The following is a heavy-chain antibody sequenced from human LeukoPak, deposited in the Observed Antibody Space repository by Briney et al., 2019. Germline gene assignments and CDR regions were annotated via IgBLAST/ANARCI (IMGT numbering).Heavy chain of an antibody. V-gene: IGHV1-18*01. CDR2: ISAYNGNT. D-gene: IGHD2-15*01. CDR1: GYTFTSYG. Sequence: ASVKVSCKASGYTFTSYGISWVRQAPGQGLEWMGWISAYNGNTNYAQKLQGRVTMTTDTSTSTAYMELRSLRSDDTAMYYCARLMRALSVVVVAAKNNWFDPWGQGTLVTVSS. J-gene: IGHJ5*02. CDR3: ARLMRALSVVVVAAKNNWFDP.